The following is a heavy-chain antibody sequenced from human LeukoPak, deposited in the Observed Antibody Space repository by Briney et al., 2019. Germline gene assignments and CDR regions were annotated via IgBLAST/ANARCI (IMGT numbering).Heavy chain of an antibody. J-gene: IGHJ4*02. Sequence: GRSLRLSCAASGFTFDDYAMHWVRQAPGKGLEWVSGISWNSGSIGYADSVKGRFTISRDNAKNSLYLQMNSLRAEDTALYYCAKDGEYSSSSGFFDYWGQGTLVTVSS. CDR2: ISWNSGSI. CDR3: AKDGEYSSSSGFFDY. V-gene: IGHV3-9*01. D-gene: IGHD6-6*01. CDR1: GFTFDDYA.